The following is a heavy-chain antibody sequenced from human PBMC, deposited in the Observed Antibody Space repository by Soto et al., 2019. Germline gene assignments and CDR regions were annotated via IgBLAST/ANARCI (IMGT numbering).Heavy chain of an antibody. CDR3: ARCRYYDILTGYTTGPYGMDV. D-gene: IGHD3-9*01. CDR2: IYHSGST. J-gene: IGHJ6*02. V-gene: IGHV4-4*02. Sequence: PSETLSLTCAVSGGSISSSNWWSWVRQPPGKGLEWIGEIYHSGSTNYNPSLKSRVTISVDKSKNQFSLKLSSVTAADTAVYYCARCRYYDILTGYTTGPYGMDVWGQGTTVTVSS. CDR1: GGSISSSNW.